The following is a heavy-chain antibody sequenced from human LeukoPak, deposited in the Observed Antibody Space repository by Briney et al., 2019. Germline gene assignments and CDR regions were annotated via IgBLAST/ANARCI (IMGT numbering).Heavy chain of an antibody. CDR1: GFTFSSYW. D-gene: IGHD3-22*01. J-gene: IGHJ1*01. CDR2: IKSDGST. CDR3: ARAPSEIGGYYPEYFRH. V-gene: IGHV3-74*01. Sequence: GGSLRLSCAASGFTFSSYWMHWARQAPGKGLVWVSRIKSDGSTNYADSVKGRFTISRDNAKNTVSLQMNSLTAEDTGVYYCARAPSEIGGYYPEYFRHWGQGTLVTVSS.